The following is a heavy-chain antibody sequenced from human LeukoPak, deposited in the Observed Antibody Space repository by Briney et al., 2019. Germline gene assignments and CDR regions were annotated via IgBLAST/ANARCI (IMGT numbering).Heavy chain of an antibody. Sequence: GGSLRLSCAASGFSFISYGMHWVRQAPGKGLEWVGVISDDGRSKDYADSVKVRFTISRSNSKDTLYLQMHSMRDEDTAVYYCSKRTSDYGDYVSYFDYWGQGTLVTVSS. D-gene: IGHD4-17*01. CDR2: ISDDGRSK. V-gene: IGHV3-30*18. J-gene: IGHJ4*02. CDR3: SKRTSDYGDYVSYFDY. CDR1: GFSFISYG.